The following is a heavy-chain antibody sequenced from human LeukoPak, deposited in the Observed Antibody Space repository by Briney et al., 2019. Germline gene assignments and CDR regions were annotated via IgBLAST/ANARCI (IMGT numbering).Heavy chain of an antibody. J-gene: IGHJ6*02. CDR2: IIPIFGTA. Sequence: EASVKVSCKASGGTFSSYAISWVRQAPGQGLEWMGGIIPIFGTANYAQKFQGRVTTTADESTSTAYMELSSLRSEDTAVYYCASELATIPHYYYGMDVWGQGTTVTVSS. CDR3: ASELATIPHYYYGMDV. V-gene: IGHV1-69*01. CDR1: GGTFSSYA. D-gene: IGHD5-24*01.